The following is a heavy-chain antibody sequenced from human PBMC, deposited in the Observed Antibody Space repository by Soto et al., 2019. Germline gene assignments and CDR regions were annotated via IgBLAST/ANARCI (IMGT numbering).Heavy chain of an antibody. V-gene: IGHV3-23*01. D-gene: IGHD3-3*01. CDR1: GFTFSTHA. J-gene: IGHJ4*02. CDR2: IGGRRTDT. CDR3: AKVYSDFWSGTPYYFDS. Sequence: EVQLLESGGGLAQPGGSLRLSCTASGFTFSTHAMNWVRQAPGKGLEWVSAIGGRRTDTYYADSVKGRFTVSRDNSRSTRYLQLNRLRVEDTAVYYCAKVYSDFWSGTPYYFDSWGQGTLVTVSS.